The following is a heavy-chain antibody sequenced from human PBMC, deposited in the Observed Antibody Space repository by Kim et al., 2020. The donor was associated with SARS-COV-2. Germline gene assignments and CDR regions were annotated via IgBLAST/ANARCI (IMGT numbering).Heavy chain of an antibody. CDR2: IWYDGSNK. J-gene: IGHJ4*02. D-gene: IGHD6-19*01. Sequence: GGSLRLSCAASGFTFSSYGMHWVRQAPGKGLEWVAVIWYDGSNKYYADSVKGRFTISRDNSKNTLYLQMNSLRAEDTAVYYCARDRQWLSSFDYWGQGTLVTVSS. CDR3: ARDRQWLSSFDY. CDR1: GFTFSSYG. V-gene: IGHV3-33*01.